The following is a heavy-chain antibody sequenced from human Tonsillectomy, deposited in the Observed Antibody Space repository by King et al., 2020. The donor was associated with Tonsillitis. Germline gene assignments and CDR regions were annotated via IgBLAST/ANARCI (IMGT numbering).Heavy chain of an antibody. CDR3: VRNGGDIPSELWNYGMDV. CDR1: GFTFSSYN. J-gene: IGHJ6*02. V-gene: IGHV3-21*01. D-gene: IGHD2-21*02. CDR2: ISASSSYI. Sequence: VQLVESGGDLVKPGGSLRLSCAASGFTFSSYNMNWVRQAPGKGLEWVSSISASSSYIYYADSVKGRFTISRDNAKKSLYLQMISLRPEDTAVYYCVRNGGDIPSELWNYGMDVCGQGTTVTVSS.